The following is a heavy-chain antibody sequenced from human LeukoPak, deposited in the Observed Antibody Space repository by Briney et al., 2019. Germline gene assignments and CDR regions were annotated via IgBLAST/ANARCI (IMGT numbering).Heavy chain of an antibody. CDR1: GFTFSSYA. Sequence: GGSLRLSCAASGFTFSSYAMHWVRQAPGKGLEWVAVISYDGSNKYYADSVKGRFTISRDNSKNTLYLQMNSLRAEDTAVYYCARDSPLLMAFDIWGQGTMVTVSS. CDR3: ARDSPLLMAFDI. CDR2: ISYDGSNK. D-gene: IGHD2-8*01. J-gene: IGHJ3*02. V-gene: IGHV3-30-3*01.